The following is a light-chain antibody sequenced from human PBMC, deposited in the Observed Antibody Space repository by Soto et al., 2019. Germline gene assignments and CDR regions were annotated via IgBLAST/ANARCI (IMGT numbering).Light chain of an antibody. CDR2: GTS. V-gene: IGKV3-20*01. CDR1: QSVSSSN. Sequence: EIVLTQSPGTLSLSPGERATLSCRASQSVSSSNLAWYQQKPGQAPRLLIYGTSSRATGIPDRFSGSGSGTDFTLTINRLEPEDFAVSYCQQYGSSPPYTFGQGTKLEIK. J-gene: IGKJ2*01. CDR3: QQYGSSPPYT.